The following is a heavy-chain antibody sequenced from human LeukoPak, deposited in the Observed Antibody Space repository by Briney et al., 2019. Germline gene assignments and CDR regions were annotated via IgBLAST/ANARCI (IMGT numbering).Heavy chain of an antibody. J-gene: IGHJ4*02. D-gene: IGHD3-16*02. V-gene: IGHV3-53*01. Sequence: PGGSLTLSCAASGFTVISNIMTWVRQSPGRGLEWLSSIYSGGATYYADSVKGRFTISRDHSNNSVSLQMTNLRVEDTAIYYCARGAYRISWPGIDYWGQGTLVTVSS. CDR3: ARGAYRISWPGIDY. CDR2: IYSGGAT. CDR1: GFTVISNI.